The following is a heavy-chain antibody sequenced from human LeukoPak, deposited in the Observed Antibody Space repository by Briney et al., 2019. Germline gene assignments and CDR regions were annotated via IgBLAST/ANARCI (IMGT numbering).Heavy chain of an antibody. J-gene: IGHJ5*02. CDR3: ASAVDTAMAATFGLS. V-gene: IGHV7-4-1*02. CDR2: INTNTGNP. CDR1: GYTFTSYA. D-gene: IGHD5-18*01. Sequence: GASVKVSRKASGYTFTSYAMNWVRQAPGQGLEWMGWINTNTGNPTYAQGFTGRFVFSLDTSVSTAYLQISSLKAEDTAVYYCASAVDTAMAATFGLSWGQGTLVTVSS.